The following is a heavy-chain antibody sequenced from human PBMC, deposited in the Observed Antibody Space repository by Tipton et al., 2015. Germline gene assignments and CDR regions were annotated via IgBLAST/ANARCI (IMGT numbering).Heavy chain of an antibody. CDR1: GFTFSSYA. D-gene: IGHD3-3*01. CDR2: ISGSGGST. CDR3: ARDGSAITRFLEWLPRGLGRMDV. J-gene: IGHJ6*01. V-gene: IGHV3-23*01. Sequence: SLRLSCAASGFTFSSYAMSWVRQAPGKGLDWVSSISGSGGSTYYADSVKGRFTISRDQSKNTLYLQMNSLRAEDTAVYYCARDGSAITRFLEWLPRGLGRMDVWGQGTTVTVSS.